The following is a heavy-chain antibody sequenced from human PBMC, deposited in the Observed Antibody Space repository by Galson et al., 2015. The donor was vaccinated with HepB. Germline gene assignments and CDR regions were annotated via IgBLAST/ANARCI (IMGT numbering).Heavy chain of an antibody. CDR1: GFTFSSYW. V-gene: IGHV3-7*03. CDR2: IKQDGSEK. CDR3: ARDSGAYCGGDRYSYYYYYYGLDV. Sequence: SLRLSCAASGFTFSSYWMSWVRQAPGKGLEWVANIKQDGSEKYYVDSVKGRFTISRDNAKNSLYLQMNSLRAEDTAVYYCARDSGAYCGGDRYSYYYYYYGLDVWGQETTVTVSS. J-gene: IGHJ6*02. D-gene: IGHD2-21*02.